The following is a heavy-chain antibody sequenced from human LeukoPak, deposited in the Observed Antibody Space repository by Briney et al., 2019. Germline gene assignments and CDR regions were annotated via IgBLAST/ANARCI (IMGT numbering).Heavy chain of an antibody. V-gene: IGHV4-34*01. J-gene: IGHJ4*02. CDR1: GGSFNDFY. D-gene: IGHD3-10*01. CDR2: ISQSGRT. Sequence: SETLSLTCAVYGGSFNDFYGSWIRQSPGKGLEWIGEISQSGRTNYNPSLRSRVTISIDTSKNQFSLKLNSVTAADTAEYYCARGHVPRDWGQGNLVIVSS. CDR3: ARGHVPRD.